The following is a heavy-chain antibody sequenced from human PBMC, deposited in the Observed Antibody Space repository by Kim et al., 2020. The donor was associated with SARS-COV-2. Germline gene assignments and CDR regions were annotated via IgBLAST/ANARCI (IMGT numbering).Heavy chain of an antibody. V-gene: IGHV3-23*01. CDR2: ITNGGNP. CDR1: GFTFSSRA. Sequence: GGSLRLSCVASGFTFSSRAMSWVRQTPGKGLEWVASITNGGNPYYADSVKSRFTFSSNITNATLYLQLNSLRADDTALYYCSKDHPSSGWPTFYSWGQG. J-gene: IGHJ4*02. CDR3: SKDHPSSGWPTFYS. D-gene: IGHD6-19*01.